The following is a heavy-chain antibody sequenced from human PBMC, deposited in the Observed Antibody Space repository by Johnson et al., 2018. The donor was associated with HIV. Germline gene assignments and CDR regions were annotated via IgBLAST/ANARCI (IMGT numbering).Heavy chain of an antibody. D-gene: IGHD3-3*01. CDR2: IDQDGSEK. CDR1: RFTFSSYG. CDR3: ARDQGVLQFLEWSFHGDAFDI. Sequence: VQLVESGGGLVQPGGSLRLSCAASRFTFSSYGMHWVRQAPGKGLEWVANIDQDGSEKYYVDSVKGRFTISRDNAKNSLYLQMNSLRAEDTAVYYCARDQGVLQFLEWSFHGDAFDIWGQGTMVTVSS. J-gene: IGHJ3*02. V-gene: IGHV3-7*01.